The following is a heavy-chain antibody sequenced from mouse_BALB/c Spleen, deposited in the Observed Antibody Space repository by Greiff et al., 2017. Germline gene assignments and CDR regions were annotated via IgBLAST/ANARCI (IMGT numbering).Heavy chain of an antibody. CDR2: IYPGNSDT. CDR1: GYTFTSYW. J-gene: IGHJ3*01. Sequence: VQLQQSGTVLARPGASVKMSCKASGYTFTSYWMHWVKQRPGQGLEWIGAIYPGNSDTSYNQKFKGKAKLTAVTSTSTAYMELSSLTNEDSAVYYCAYYRYDEGFAYWGQGTLVTVSA. D-gene: IGHD2-14*01. V-gene: IGHV1-5*01. CDR3: AYYRYDEGFAY.